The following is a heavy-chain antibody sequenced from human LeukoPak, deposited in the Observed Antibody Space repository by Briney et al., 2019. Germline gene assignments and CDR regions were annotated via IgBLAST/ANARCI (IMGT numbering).Heavy chain of an antibody. V-gene: IGHV3-7*01. Sequence: PGGSLRLSCAASGFTFSSYAMSWVRQAPGKGLEWVANIKQDGSEKYYVDSVKGRFTISRDNAKNSLYLQMNSLRAEDTAVYYCARVRGSGSYEGNFDYWGQGTLVTVSS. D-gene: IGHD3-10*01. J-gene: IGHJ4*02. CDR2: IKQDGSEK. CDR1: GFTFSSYA. CDR3: ARVRGSGSYEGNFDY.